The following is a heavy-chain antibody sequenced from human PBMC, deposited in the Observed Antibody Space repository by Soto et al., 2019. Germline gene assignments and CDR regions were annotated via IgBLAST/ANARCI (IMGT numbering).Heavy chain of an antibody. V-gene: IGHV3-74*01. J-gene: IGHJ4*02. D-gene: IGHD2-8*02. CDR1: GFTFSRYW. CDR2: ISSDGTTT. Sequence: EVQLVESGGGLVQPGGSLRLSCVASGFTFSRYWMHWVRQAPGKGLVWVSRISSDGTTTNYADSVEGRFTISRDNARNTLYLQVNSLRAEDTAVYYCARDYWAQVDHWGQGALGTVSS. CDR3: ARDYWAQVDH.